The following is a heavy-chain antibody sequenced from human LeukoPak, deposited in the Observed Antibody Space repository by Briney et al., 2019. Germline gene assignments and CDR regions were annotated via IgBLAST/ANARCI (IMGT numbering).Heavy chain of an antibody. J-gene: IGHJ4*02. CDR3: AKDSGEMATNWDFDY. Sequence: PGGSLRLSCAASGFPLTYYGMHWVRQAPGKGLEWVALISYDGNKKCYADSVKGRFTISRDNSENTHYLQMNSLRVEDTAIYYCAKDSGEMATNWDFDYWGQGTLVTVSS. CDR1: GFPLTYYG. V-gene: IGHV3-30*18. CDR2: ISYDGNKK. D-gene: IGHD5-24*01.